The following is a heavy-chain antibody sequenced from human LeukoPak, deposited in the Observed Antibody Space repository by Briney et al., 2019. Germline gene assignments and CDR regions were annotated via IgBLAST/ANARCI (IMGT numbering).Heavy chain of an antibody. CDR3: ARDRRFGCTWYFWN. CDR2: IYSSGDT. Sequence: GGSLRLSCAVSGFTVSRNYMSWVRQAPGRGLEWVSIIYSSGDTYYADSVKGRFTISRDNSNNTLYLQMNNLRAEDSAVYFCARDRRFGCTWYFWNWGQGTLVAVSS. D-gene: IGHD6-13*01. V-gene: IGHV3-53*01. CDR1: GFTVSRNY. J-gene: IGHJ4*02.